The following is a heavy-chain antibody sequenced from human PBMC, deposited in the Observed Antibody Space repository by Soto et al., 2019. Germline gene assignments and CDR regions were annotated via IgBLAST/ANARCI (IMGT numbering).Heavy chain of an antibody. CDR2: IYYSGST. CDR3: ARGPRVKYDFWSGYYSLFDY. J-gene: IGHJ4*02. V-gene: IGHV4-31*03. D-gene: IGHD3-3*01. Sequence: QVQLQESGPGLVKPSQTLSLTCTVSGGSISSGGYYWSWIRQHPGKGLEWIGYIYYSGSTYYNPSRKSRVTISVDTSKNQFSRKLSSVTAADTAVYYCARGPRVKYDFWSGYYSLFDYWGQGTLVTVSS. CDR1: GGSISSGGYY.